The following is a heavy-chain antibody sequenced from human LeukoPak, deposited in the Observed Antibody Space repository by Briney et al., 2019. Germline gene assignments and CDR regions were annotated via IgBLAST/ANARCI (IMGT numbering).Heavy chain of an antibody. CDR3: ARDERYDSSGYPFDY. V-gene: IGHV1-2*02. CDR1: GYTFTGYF. J-gene: IGHJ4*02. CDR2: INPNSGGT. D-gene: IGHD3-22*01. Sequence: VASVKVSCKASGYTFTGYFVHWVRQAPGQGLEWMGWINPNSGGTNYAQKFQGRVTMTRDTSITTAYMELSRLGSDDTAVYYCARDERYDSSGYPFDYWGQGPLVTVS.